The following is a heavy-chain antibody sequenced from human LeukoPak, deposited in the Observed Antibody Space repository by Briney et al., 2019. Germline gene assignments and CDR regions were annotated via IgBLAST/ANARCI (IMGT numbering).Heavy chain of an antibody. Sequence: SETLSLTCAVYGGSFSGYYWSWIRQPPGKGLEWIGEINQSGSTNYNPSLKSRVTISVDTSKNQFSLKLSSVTAADTAVYYCARREAHWSSTSCYFNSWGQGTLVTVSP. D-gene: IGHD2-2*01. CDR3: ARREAHWSSTSCYFNS. CDR1: GGSFSGYY. CDR2: INQSGST. V-gene: IGHV4-34*01. J-gene: IGHJ5*02.